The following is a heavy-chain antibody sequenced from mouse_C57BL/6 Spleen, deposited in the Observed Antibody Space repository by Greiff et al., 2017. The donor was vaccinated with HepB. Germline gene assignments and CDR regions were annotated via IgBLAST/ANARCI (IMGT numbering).Heavy chain of an antibody. J-gene: IGHJ4*01. CDR1: GYTFTSYW. CDR3: ARSYYSNSYYAMDY. V-gene: IGHV1-72*01. Sequence: QVQLQQPGAELVKPGASVKLSCKASGYTFTSYWMHWVKQRPGRGLEWIGRIDPNSGGTKYNEKFKSKATLTVDKPSSTAYMQLSILTSEDSAVYYCARSYYSNSYYAMDYWGQGTSVTVSS. CDR2: IDPNSGGT. D-gene: IGHD2-5*01.